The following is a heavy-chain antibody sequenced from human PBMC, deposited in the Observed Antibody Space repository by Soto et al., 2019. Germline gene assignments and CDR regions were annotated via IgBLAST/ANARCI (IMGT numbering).Heavy chain of an antibody. CDR3: ARGRGVTIFGVVLLHHFDF. V-gene: IGHV4-34*01. CDR1: GGSFSGYY. J-gene: IGHJ4*02. D-gene: IGHD3-3*01. CDR2: INHSGST. Sequence: SETLSLTCAVYGGSFSGYYWSWIRQPPGKGLEWIGEINHSGSTNYNPSLKSRVTISVDMSKNQFPLRLNSVTAADTAVYYCARGRGVTIFGVVLLHHFDFWGQGTPVTVSS.